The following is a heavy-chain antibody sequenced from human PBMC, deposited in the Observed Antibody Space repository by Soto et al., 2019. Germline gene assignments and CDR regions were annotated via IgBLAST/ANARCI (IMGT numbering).Heavy chain of an antibody. D-gene: IGHD6-13*01. V-gene: IGHV4-4*07. CDR1: GGSISSYY. CDR3: ARALSSAAGLYFDF. Sequence: SETLSLTCTVSGGSISSYYWSWIRQPAGKGMEWIGRIHTTDGTNYNPSLKSRVTMSIDTSNNQFSLKLSSLTAADTAVYYCARALSSAAGLYFDFWGQGTLVTVSS. J-gene: IGHJ4*02. CDR2: IHTTDGT.